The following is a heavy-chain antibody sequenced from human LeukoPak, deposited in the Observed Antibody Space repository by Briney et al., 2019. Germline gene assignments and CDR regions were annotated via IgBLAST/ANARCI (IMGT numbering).Heavy chain of an antibody. CDR3: ARDGYSFGHDFDY. CDR2: INSDGSST. V-gene: IGHV3-74*01. Sequence: PGGSLRLSCAASGFTFSSYWMHWVRQVPGKGLVWVSRINSDGSSTSYADSVKGRLTISRDNAKNTLYLQMNSLRAEDTAVYYCARDGYSFGHDFDYWGQGTLVTVSS. J-gene: IGHJ4*02. D-gene: IGHD5-18*01. CDR1: GFTFSSYW.